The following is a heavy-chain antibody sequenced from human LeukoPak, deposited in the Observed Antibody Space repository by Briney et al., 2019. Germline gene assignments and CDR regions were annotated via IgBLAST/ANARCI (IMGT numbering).Heavy chain of an antibody. CDR3: ARVGPWVNPDYYYYYMDV. D-gene: IGHD1-14*01. CDR1: GFTFSSYE. Sequence: GGSLRLSCAASGFTFSSYEMNWVRQAPGKGLEWVSYISSSGSTIYYADSVKGRFTISRDNAKNSLYLQMNSLRAEDTAVYYCARVGPWVNPDYYYYYMDVWGKGTTVTVSS. V-gene: IGHV3-48*03. CDR2: ISSSGSTI. J-gene: IGHJ6*03.